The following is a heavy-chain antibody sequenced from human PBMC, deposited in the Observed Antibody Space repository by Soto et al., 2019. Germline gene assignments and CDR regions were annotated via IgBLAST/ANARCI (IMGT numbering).Heavy chain of an antibody. V-gene: IGHV3-43D*04. J-gene: IGHJ6*02. CDR2: ISWDGGST. D-gene: IGHD2-15*01. Sequence: GGTLRLSCAASGFTFDDYAMHWVRQAPGKGLEWVSLISWDGGSTYYADAVKGRFTISRDNSKNSLYLQMNSLRAEDTALYYCAKDLSKRYCSGGSCYRNYYGMDVWGQGTTVTVSS. CDR3: AKDLSKRYCSGGSCYRNYYGMDV. CDR1: GFTFDDYA.